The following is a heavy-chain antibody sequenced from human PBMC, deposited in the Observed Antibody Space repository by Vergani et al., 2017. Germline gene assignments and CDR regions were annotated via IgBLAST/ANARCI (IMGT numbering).Heavy chain of an antibody. D-gene: IGHD2-15*01. CDR3: ASYCSGGSCLFDY. Sequence: EVQLVESGGGLVQPGGSLRLSCAAAGFTLSSYEMNWVRQAPGKGLEGVSYISSSGSTIYYADSVKGRFTISRDNAKNSLYLQMNSLRAEDTAVYYCASYCSGGSCLFDYWGQGTLVTVSS. V-gene: IGHV3-48*03. CDR2: ISSSGSTI. CDR1: GFTLSSYE. J-gene: IGHJ4*02.